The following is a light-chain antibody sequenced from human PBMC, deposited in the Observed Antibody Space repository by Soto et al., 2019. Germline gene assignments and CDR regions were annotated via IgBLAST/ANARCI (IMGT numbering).Light chain of an antibody. Sequence: QAVVTQEPSLTVSPGGTVTLTCATSTGAVTSGHSPNWFQQKPGQAPRALIYSISKKHSWTSALFSASLLGGKAALTLSGVQAEAEADYCCLLYDGGPRVFGGGTKLTVL. CDR1: TGAVTSGHS. J-gene: IGLJ3*02. CDR3: LLYDGGPRV. CDR2: SIS. V-gene: IGLV7-43*01.